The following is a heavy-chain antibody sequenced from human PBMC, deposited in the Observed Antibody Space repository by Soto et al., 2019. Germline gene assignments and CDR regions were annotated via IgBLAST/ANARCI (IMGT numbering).Heavy chain of an antibody. Sequence: QVQLVQSGAEVKKPGASVKVSCKASGYTFTSYAISWVRQAPGQGLEWMGGIIPIFGTANYAQKFQGRVTITADESTSTAYMELSSLRSEDTAVYYCARERVGATTTVDFDYWGQGTLVTVSS. CDR2: IIPIFGTA. V-gene: IGHV1-69*01. D-gene: IGHD1-26*01. CDR3: ARERVGATTTVDFDY. J-gene: IGHJ4*02. CDR1: GYTFTSYA.